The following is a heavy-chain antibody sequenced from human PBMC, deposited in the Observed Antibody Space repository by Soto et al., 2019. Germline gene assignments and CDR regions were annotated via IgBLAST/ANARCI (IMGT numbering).Heavy chain of an antibody. V-gene: IGHV6-1*01. Sequence: SQTLSLTCAISGDSVSGSSVTWNWIRQSPSRGLEWLGRTYYRSKWYNDYAESVKSRVTINPDTSKNQFSLQLNSVTPEDTAVYYCVRLVGNSWLDYWGQGTQVTVSS. CDR3: VRLVGNSWLDY. CDR1: GDSVSGSSVT. J-gene: IGHJ4*02. CDR2: TYYRSKWYN. D-gene: IGHD6-13*01.